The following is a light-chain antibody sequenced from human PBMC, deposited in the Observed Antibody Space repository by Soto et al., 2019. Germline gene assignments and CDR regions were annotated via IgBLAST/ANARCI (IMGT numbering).Light chain of an antibody. V-gene: IGKV3-20*01. CDR1: QSVSSSY. CDR2: GAS. CDR3: KQYARSPPIT. J-gene: IGKJ5*01. Sequence: EIVLTQPPGTLSLSPGERATLSCRASQSVSSSYLTWYQQKPGQAPRLLIYGASSRAPGIPDRFSGSGSGTDFTLTISRLEPEDFPVYYCKQYARSPPITFGQGTRLEI.